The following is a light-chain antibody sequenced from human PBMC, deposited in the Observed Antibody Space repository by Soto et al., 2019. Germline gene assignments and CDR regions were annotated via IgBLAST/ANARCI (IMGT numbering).Light chain of an antibody. J-gene: IGKJ2*01. CDR3: HQSSSTPPT. CDR1: QSISSY. Sequence: DIQMTQSPTSLSVSVGDRITITCRASQSISSYLNWYQQKPGKAPKLLIYAASSLQSGVPSRFSGSGSATDFTLTISSLQPEDFATYYCHQSSSTPPTFGQGTKLDIK. V-gene: IGKV1-39*01. CDR2: AAS.